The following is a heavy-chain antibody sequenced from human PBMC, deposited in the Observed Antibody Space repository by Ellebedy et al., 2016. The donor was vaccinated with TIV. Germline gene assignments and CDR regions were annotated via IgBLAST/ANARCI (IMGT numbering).Heavy chain of an antibody. J-gene: IGHJ3*02. CDR1: GGSISSSSYY. V-gene: IGHV4-39*07. Sequence: SETLSLXXTVSGGSISSSSYYWGWIRQPPGKGLEWIGSIYYSGSTYYNPSLKSRVTISVDTSKNQFSLKLSSVTAADTAVYYCARGRVAPRAFDIWGQGTMVTVSS. D-gene: IGHD5-12*01. CDR2: IYYSGST. CDR3: ARGRVAPRAFDI.